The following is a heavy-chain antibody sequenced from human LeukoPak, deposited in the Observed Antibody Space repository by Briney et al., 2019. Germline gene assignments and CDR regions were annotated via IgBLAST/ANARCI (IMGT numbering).Heavy chain of an antibody. D-gene: IGHD1-26*01. CDR3: ARGRVIEWERRPRYYFDY. CDR1: AGSISSYY. J-gene: IGHJ4*02. CDR2: IYYSGST. V-gene: IGHV4-59*01. Sequence: PSETLSLTCTVSAGSISSYYWSWIRQPPGKGLEWIGYIYYSGSTNYNPSLKSRVTISVDTSKNQFSLKLSSVTAADTAVYYCARGRVIEWERRPRYYFDYWGQGTLVTVSS.